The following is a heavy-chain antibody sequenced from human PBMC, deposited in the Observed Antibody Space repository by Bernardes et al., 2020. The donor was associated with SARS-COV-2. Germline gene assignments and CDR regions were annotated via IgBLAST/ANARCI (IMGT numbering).Heavy chain of an antibody. D-gene: IGHD1-26*01. CDR2: IFGSGSGA. V-gene: IGHV3-23*01. CDR1: GFTFSSYA. J-gene: IGHJ4*02. Sequence: GGSLRLSCAASGFTFSSYAMNWVRQAPGKGLEWVSGIFGSGSGAYYADSVKGRFTVSRDNAKNSLYLQMNSLTVEDTAIYFCTRDIAQVGATLYFDYWGQGTLVTVSS. CDR3: TRDIAQVGATLYFDY.